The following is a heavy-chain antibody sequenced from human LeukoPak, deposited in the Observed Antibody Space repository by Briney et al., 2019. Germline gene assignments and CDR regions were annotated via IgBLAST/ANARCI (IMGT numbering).Heavy chain of an antibody. D-gene: IGHD2-2*02. CDR3: AKDSCSSTSCYSPLGHYYGMDV. V-gene: IGHV3-9*01. Sequence: GRSLRLSCAASGFTFDDYAMHWVRQAPGKGLEWVSGISWNSGSIGCADSVKGRFTISRDNAKNSLYLQMNSLRAEDTALYYCAKDSCSSTSCYSPLGHYYGMDVWGQGTTVTVSS. CDR1: GFTFDDYA. CDR2: ISWNSGSI. J-gene: IGHJ6*02.